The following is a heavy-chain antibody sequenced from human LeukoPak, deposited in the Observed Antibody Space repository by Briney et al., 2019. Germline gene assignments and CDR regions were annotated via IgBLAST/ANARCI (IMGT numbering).Heavy chain of an antibody. Sequence: GGSLKLSCAASGFTFSGSAMHWVRQASGKGLEWVGRIRSKANSYATAYAASVKGRFTISRDNAKNSLYLQMNSLRAEDTAVYYCARDLSSYYDFWSGPGKTYHFDYWGQGTLVTVSS. D-gene: IGHD3-3*01. V-gene: IGHV3-73*01. J-gene: IGHJ4*02. CDR3: ARDLSSYYDFWSGPGKTYHFDY. CDR1: GFTFSGSA. CDR2: IRSKANSYAT.